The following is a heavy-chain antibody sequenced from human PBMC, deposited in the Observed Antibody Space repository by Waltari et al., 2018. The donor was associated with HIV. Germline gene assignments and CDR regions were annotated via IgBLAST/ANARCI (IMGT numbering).Heavy chain of an antibody. CDR1: GGSITNYY. V-gene: IGHV4-59*01. D-gene: IGHD5-18*01. CDR2: IHSSGRT. CDR3: ARGGNGYAYGDYYYFGMDV. J-gene: IGHJ6*02. Sequence: QVHLQESGPGLVKPSETLSLTCTVSGGSITNYYWSWIRQPPGKGLVWVGYIHSSGRTNYNPSLKSRVTMSVATSKNQFSLNLSSVTTADTAVYYCARGGNGYAYGDYYYFGMDVWGQGTTVTVSS.